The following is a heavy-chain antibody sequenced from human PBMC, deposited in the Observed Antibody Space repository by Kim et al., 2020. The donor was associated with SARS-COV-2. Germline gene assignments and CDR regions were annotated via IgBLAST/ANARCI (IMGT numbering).Heavy chain of an antibody. CDR1: GGSISSGDYY. J-gene: IGHJ4*02. CDR3: ARDQRMAKGAMVFPS. CDR2: IYYSGST. D-gene: IGHD5-18*01. V-gene: IGHV4-30-4*01. Sequence: SETLSLTCTVSGGSISSGDYYWSWIRQPPGKGLEWIGYIYYSGSTYYNPSLKSRVTISVDTSKNQFSLKLSSVTAADTAVYYCARDQRMAKGAMVFPSWGQGTLVTVSS.